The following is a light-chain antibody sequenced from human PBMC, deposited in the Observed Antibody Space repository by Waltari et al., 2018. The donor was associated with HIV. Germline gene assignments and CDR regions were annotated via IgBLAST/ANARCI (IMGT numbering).Light chain of an antibody. CDR2: DVT. CDR1: KSDIGS. Sequence: QSALTQPASVSGSPGQSITIACTATKSDIGSVSWYQQHPGKAPRLLIYDVTHRPSGVPSRFSGSKSAYTASLTISGLQAEDEADYYCSSYSDSDSHVIFGGGT. J-gene: IGLJ2*01. V-gene: IGLV2-14*03. CDR3: SSYSDSDSHVI.